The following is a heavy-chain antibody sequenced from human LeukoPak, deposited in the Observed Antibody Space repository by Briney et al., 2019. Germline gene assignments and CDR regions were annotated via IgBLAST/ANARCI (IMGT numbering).Heavy chain of an antibody. Sequence: GGSLRLSCAASGFTFSKYAMSWVRQAPGKGLEWVSGISGSGGGPYYADSVKGRFTISRDNSKNTLYLQMNSLRAEDTAVYYCAKVEHSYGYNPDYWGQGTLVTVSS. V-gene: IGHV3-23*01. J-gene: IGHJ4*02. CDR3: AKVEHSYGYNPDY. CDR1: GFTFSKYA. D-gene: IGHD5-18*01. CDR2: ISGSGGGP.